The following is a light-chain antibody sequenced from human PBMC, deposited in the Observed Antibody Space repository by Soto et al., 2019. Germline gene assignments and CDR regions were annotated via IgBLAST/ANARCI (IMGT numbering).Light chain of an antibody. J-gene: IGKJ5*01. Sequence: EIVMTQSPATLSVSPGERATLFCRASQNVGSNLAWYQQKPGRAPRLVIYGASTRATDIPARFSGSGSVTEFTLTISSLQSEDFAVYYCQQYNDWPITFGQGTRLEIK. CDR1: QNVGSN. CDR2: GAS. V-gene: IGKV3D-15*01. CDR3: QQYNDWPIT.